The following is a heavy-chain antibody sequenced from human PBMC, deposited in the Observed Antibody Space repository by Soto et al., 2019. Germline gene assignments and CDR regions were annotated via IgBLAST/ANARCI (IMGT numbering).Heavy chain of an antibody. CDR3: ARGGPGSGSRSYHWYYYGTDV. CDR2: ISAYNGNT. J-gene: IGHJ6*02. CDR1: GYTFTSYG. V-gene: IGHV1-18*01. D-gene: IGHD3-10*01. Sequence: ASVKVSCKASGYTFTSYGISWVRQAPGQGLEWMGWISAYNGNTNYAQKLRGRVTMTTDTSTSTAYMELRSLRSDDTAVYYCARGGPGSGSRSYHWYYYGTDVWGQGTTVTVSS.